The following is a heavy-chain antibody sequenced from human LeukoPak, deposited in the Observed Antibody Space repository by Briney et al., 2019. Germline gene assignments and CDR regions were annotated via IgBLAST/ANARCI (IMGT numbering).Heavy chain of an antibody. V-gene: IGHV3-23*01. D-gene: IGHD3-16*01. CDR2: ISGSGGSA. J-gene: IGHJ4*02. Sequence: GGSLRLSCAISGVTNYAISWVRPAPGKGLEWVSVISGSGGSAYYADSVKGRFTISRDTSDNTIYLQMNSLRADDTAVYYCATSPRVTLYVMGDFAYWGQGTLVTVSS. CDR1: GVTNYA. CDR3: ATSPRVTLYVMGDFAY.